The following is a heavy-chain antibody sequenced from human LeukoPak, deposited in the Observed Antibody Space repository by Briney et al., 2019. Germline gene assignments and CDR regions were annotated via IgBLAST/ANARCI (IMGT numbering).Heavy chain of an antibody. CDR1: GFTFSSYE. V-gene: IGHV3-48*03. CDR3: ARAGSGRSPDWFDP. CDR2: ISSSGSTI. D-gene: IGHD1-26*01. Sequence: GSLRLSCAASGFTFSSYEMNWVRQAPGKGLEWVSYISSSGSTIYYADSVKGRFTISRDNAKNSLYLQMNSLRAEDTAVYYCARAGSGRSPDWFDPWGQGTLVTVSS. J-gene: IGHJ5*02.